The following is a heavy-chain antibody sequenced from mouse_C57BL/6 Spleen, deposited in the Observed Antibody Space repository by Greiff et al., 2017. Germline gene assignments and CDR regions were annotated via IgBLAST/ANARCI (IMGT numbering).Heavy chain of an antibody. D-gene: IGHD4-1*01. J-gene: IGHJ4*01. CDR3: ARSLTYAMDY. V-gene: IGHV3-6*01. CDR1: GYSITSGYY. CDR2: ISYDGSN. Sequence: EVQVVESGPGLVKPSQSLSLTCSVTGYSITSGYYWNWIRQFPGNKLEWMGYISYDGSNNYNPSLKNRISITRDTSKNQFFLKLNSVTTEDTATYYCARSLTYAMDYWGQGTSVTVSS.